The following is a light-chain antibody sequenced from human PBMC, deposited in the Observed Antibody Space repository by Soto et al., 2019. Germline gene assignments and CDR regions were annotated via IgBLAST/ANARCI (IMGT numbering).Light chain of an antibody. CDR3: QQLTNFRFT. CDR1: QGINKF. CDR2: GAS. Sequence: IQLTQSPSSLSASVGDRVTITCRASQGINKFLAWYQQRPGKAPQLLVYGASTLQSGFPSRFSGSGSGTDFTLTISSLQPEDFATYYCQQLTNFRFTFGQGTKLDIK. V-gene: IGKV1-9*01. J-gene: IGKJ2*01.